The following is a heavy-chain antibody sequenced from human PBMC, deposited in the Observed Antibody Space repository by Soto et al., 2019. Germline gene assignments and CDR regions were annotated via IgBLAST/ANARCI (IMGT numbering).Heavy chain of an antibody. CDR2: FDPEDGET. V-gene: IGHV1-24*01. Sequence: ASVKVSCKVSGYTLTELSMHWVRQAPGKGLEWMGGFDPEDGETIYAQKFQGRVTMTEDTSTDTAYMELSSLRSEDTAVYYCATWGYSYGWYYFDYWGQGTLVTAPQ. CDR3: ATWGYSYGWYYFDY. J-gene: IGHJ4*02. CDR1: GYTLTELS. D-gene: IGHD5-18*01.